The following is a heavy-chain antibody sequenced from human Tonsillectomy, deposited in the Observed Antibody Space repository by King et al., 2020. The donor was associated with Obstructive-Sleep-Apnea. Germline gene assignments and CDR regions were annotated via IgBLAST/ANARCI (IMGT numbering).Heavy chain of an antibody. Sequence: QLVQSGAEVKKPGSSVKVSCKASGGTFVSYTISWVRQAPGQGPEWMGGIMPMVDITNNAQKFQGRVTITADQSTSTAYMELSGLRSEDTAVYYCARDRYFGSGSVYYGLDVWGQGTTVTVSS. D-gene: IGHD3-10*01. J-gene: IGHJ6*02. CDR3: ARDRYFGSGSVYYGLDV. V-gene: IGHV1-69*10. CDR1: GGTFVSYT. CDR2: IMPMVDIT.